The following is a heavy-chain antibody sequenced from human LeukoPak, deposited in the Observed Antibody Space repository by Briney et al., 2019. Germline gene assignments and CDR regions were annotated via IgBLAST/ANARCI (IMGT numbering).Heavy chain of an antibody. J-gene: IGHJ5*02. Sequence: PSETLSLTCAVYGGCFSGYYCSWIRQPPGKGLEWIGEINHSGSTNYNPSLKSRVTISVDTSKNQFSLKLSSVTAADTAVYYCAHSSSTRRQGWLDPWGQGTLVTVSS. D-gene: IGHD6-13*01. V-gene: IGHV4-34*01. CDR3: AHSSSTRRQGWLDP. CDR2: INHSGST. CDR1: GGCFSGYY.